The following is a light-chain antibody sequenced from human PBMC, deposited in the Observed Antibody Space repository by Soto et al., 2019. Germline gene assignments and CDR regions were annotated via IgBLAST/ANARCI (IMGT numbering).Light chain of an antibody. Sequence: EIVLAQSPATLSLSPGDRATLSCGASQSVSRSYSAWYQQKPGLAPRLIIYDASTRATGIPDRFSGSGSGTDFTLTISGLEPEDFAVYYCQQYGSSSLTFGQGTRLEI. CDR1: QSVSRSY. CDR2: DAS. J-gene: IGKJ5*01. V-gene: IGKV3D-20*01. CDR3: QQYGSSSLT.